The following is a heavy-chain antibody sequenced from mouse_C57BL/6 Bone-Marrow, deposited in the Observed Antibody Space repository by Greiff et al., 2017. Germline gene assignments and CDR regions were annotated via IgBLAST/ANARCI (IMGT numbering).Heavy chain of an antibody. D-gene: IGHD1-1*01. CDR3: ARDYYGSSYVGYFDV. J-gene: IGHJ1*03. V-gene: IGHV5-17*01. CDR1: GFTFSDYG. Sequence: DVMLVESGGGLVKPGGSLKLSCAASGFTFSDYGMHWVRQAPEKGLEWVAYISSGSSTIYYADTVKGRFTISRDNAKNTLFLQMTSLRSEDTAMYYCARDYYGSSYVGYFDVWGTGTTVTVSS. CDR2: ISSGSSTI.